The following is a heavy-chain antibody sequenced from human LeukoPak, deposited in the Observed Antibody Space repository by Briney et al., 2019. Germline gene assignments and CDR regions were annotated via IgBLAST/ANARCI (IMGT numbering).Heavy chain of an antibody. V-gene: IGHV1-18*01. CDR2: ISAYNGNT. J-gene: IGHJ6*03. CDR1: GYTFTSYG. CDR3: AREGYCSSTSCRYMDV. Sequence: ASVKVSCKASGYTFTSYGISWVRQAPGQGLEWMGWISAYNGNTNYAQKLQGRVTMTTDTSTSTAYMELRSLRSGDTAVYYCAREGYCSSTSCRYMDVWGKGTTVTVSS. D-gene: IGHD2-2*01.